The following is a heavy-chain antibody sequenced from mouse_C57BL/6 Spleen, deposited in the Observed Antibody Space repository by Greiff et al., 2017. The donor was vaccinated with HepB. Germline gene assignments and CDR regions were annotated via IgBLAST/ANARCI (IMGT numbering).Heavy chain of an antibody. D-gene: IGHD1-3*01. J-gene: IGHJ4*01. CDR2: IDPNSGGT. CDR3: ARGSYNWAMDY. V-gene: IGHV1-72*01. Sequence: VKLQQPGAELVKPGASVKLSCKASGYTFTSYWMHWVKQRPGRGLEWIGRIDPNSGGTKYNEKFKSKATLTVDKPSSTAYMQRSSLTSEDSAVYYCARGSYNWAMDYWGQGTSVTVSS. CDR1: GYTFTSYW.